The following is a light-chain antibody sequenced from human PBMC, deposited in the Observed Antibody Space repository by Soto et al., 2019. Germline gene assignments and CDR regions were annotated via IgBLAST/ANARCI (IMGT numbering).Light chain of an antibody. CDR2: DAS. CDR3: QQYDDRLT. V-gene: IGKV1-33*01. Sequence: DIQMTQAPCSRRASVRDRVTITCQASQDISNHLNWYQQKPGKAPKLLIYDASILETGVPSRFSGSGFGTDFTLTISSLQPEDIATYFCQQYDDRLTFGGGTKVDIK. J-gene: IGKJ4*01. CDR1: QDISNH.